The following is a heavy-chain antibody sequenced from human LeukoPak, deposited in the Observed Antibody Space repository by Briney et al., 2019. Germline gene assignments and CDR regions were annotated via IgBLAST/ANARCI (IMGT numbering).Heavy chain of an antibody. J-gene: IGHJ3*02. D-gene: IGHD5-24*01. V-gene: IGHV3-66*01. Sequence: PGGSLRLSCAASGFTVSSNYMSWVRQAPGKGLEWVSVIHSGSKTYYADSVKGRFTISRDNSKNTLYLQMNSLRAEDTAVYYCARELLGWLQVPGAFDIWGQGTKVTVSS. CDR3: ARELLGWLQVPGAFDI. CDR1: GFTVSSNY. CDR2: IHSGSKT.